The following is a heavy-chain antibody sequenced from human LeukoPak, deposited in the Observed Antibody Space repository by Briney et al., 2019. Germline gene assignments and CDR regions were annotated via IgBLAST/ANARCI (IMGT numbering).Heavy chain of an antibody. D-gene: IGHD3-3*01. J-gene: IGHJ5*02. CDR1: GGTFSSYA. Sequence: SVKVSCKASGGTFSSYAISWVRQAPGQGLEWMGGIIPIFGTANYAQKFQGRVTITADESTSTAYMELSSLRSEDTAVYYCASCPIRPRCYDFWSATKGWFDPWGQGTLVTVSS. CDR3: ASCPIRPRCYDFWSATKGWFDP. V-gene: IGHV1-69*13. CDR2: IIPIFGTA.